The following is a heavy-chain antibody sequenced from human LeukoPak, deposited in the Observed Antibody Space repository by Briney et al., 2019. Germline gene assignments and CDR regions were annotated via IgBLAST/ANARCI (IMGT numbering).Heavy chain of an antibody. V-gene: IGHV1-18*04. Sequence: ASVKVSCKSSGYTFTSYGISWVRQAPGQGLEWMGWISPYNGNTKYAQKVQGRVTMTTDTFTSTVYVELRSLRSDDTAVYYCARDNPGTPIRFDPWGQGPLVTVSS. J-gene: IGHJ5*02. D-gene: IGHD1-14*01. CDR3: ARDNPGTPIRFDP. CDR1: GYTFTSYG. CDR2: ISPYNGNT.